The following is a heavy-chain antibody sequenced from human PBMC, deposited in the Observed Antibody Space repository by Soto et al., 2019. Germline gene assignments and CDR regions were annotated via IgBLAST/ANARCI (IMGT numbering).Heavy chain of an antibody. Sequence: SATLSLTCGVYGGSFRNYYWIWVRPPPGKGLEWIGEVNHGGGTNYSPSLKSRVTISVDTSKNQFSLELTSVTAADTAVYYCARPHYDSNTFYSFFDYWGQGTLVTVSS. D-gene: IGHD3-22*01. CDR1: GGSFRNYY. CDR2: VNHGGGT. CDR3: ARPHYDSNTFYSFFDY. V-gene: IGHV4-34*01. J-gene: IGHJ4*02.